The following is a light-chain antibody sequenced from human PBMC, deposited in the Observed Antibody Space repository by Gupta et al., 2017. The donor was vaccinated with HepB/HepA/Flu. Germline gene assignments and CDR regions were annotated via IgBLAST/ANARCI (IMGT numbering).Light chain of an antibody. V-gene: IGKV4-1*01. CDR2: WAS. Sequence: DIVMTQSPDSLAVSLGERATINCKSSQSVLYRSNNKNYLAWYQQKPGQPPKLLIYWASTRESGVPDRFSGSGSGTDFTLTISSLQAEDVAVYYCQQYYSTPPYTFGQETKLEIK. J-gene: IGKJ2*01. CDR3: QQYYSTPPYT. CDR1: QSVLYRSNNKNY.